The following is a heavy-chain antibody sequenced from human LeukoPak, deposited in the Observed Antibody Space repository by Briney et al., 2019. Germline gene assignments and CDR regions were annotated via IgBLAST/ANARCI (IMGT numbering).Heavy chain of an antibody. V-gene: IGHV4-59*01. J-gene: IGHJ4*02. CDR3: ARAYDSSGYPYFDY. D-gene: IGHD3-22*01. CDR2: IYYSGST. Sequence: SETLSLTCTVSGGSISSYYWSRIRQPPGKGLEWIGYIYYSGSTNYNPSLKSRVTISVDTSKNQFSLKLSSVTAADTAVYYCARAYDSSGYPYFDYWGQGTLVTVSS. CDR1: GGSISSYY.